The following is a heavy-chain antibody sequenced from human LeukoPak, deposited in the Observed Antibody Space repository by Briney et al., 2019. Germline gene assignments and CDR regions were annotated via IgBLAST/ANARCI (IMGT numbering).Heavy chain of an antibody. V-gene: IGHV3-33*01. J-gene: IGHJ6*02. CDR1: GFTFSTYG. CDR3: ARGGRTTWHGMDV. D-gene: IGHD4-17*01. CDR2: IWYDGSNK. Sequence: PGRSLRLSCEASGFTFSTYGMHWVRQAPGKGLEWVAVIWYDGSNKNYADSVKGRFTVSRDNSKSTLYLQMNSLRAEDTAVYYCARGGRTTWHGMDVWGQGTTVTVSS.